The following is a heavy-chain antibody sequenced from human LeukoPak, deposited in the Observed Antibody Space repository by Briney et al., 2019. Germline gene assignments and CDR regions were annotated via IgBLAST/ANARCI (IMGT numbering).Heavy chain of an antibody. CDR3: AGARSGYSYGPFDY. V-gene: IGHV4-31*03. CDR1: GDSISSGGYY. Sequence: PSETLSLTCTVSGDSISSGGYYWSWIRQHPGKGLEWIGYIYYSGSTYYNPSLKSRVTISVDTSKNQFSLKLSSVTAADTAVYYCAGARSGYSYGPFDYWGQGTLVTVSS. D-gene: IGHD5-18*01. CDR2: IYYSGST. J-gene: IGHJ4*02.